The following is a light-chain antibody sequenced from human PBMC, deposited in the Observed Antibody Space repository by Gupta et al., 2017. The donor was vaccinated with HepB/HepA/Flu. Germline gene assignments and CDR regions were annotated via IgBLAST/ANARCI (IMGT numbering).Light chain of an antibody. CDR1: SSGVGGYNY. Sequence: QSVLPQPAPVSGSPGRPFIITCTGSSSGVGGYNYGSWYQQHPGGAPKLMIYDVSNRPPGVSNRFSGSKAGNTASLTISGLQDEDEADYYCISHTSSSTWVFGGGTKLTVL. CDR2: DVS. J-gene: IGLJ3*02. V-gene: IGLV2-14*03. CDR3: ISHTSSSTWV.